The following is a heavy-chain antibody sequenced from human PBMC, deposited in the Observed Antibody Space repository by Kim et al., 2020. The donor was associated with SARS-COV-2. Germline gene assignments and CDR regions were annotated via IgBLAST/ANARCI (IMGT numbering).Heavy chain of an antibody. Sequence: GGSLRLSCAASGFTFDDYAMHWVRQAPGKGLEWVSGISWNSGSIGYADSVKGRFTISRDNAKNSLYLQMNSLRAEDTALYYCAKDIGVLGAFDYWGQGTLVTVSS. CDR2: ISWNSGSI. CDR1: GFTFDDYA. CDR3: AKDIGVLGAFDY. D-gene: IGHD2-8*02. J-gene: IGHJ4*02. V-gene: IGHV3-9*01.